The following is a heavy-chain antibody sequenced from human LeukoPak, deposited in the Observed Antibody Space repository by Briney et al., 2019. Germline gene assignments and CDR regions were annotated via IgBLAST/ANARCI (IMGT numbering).Heavy chain of an antibody. D-gene: IGHD6-13*01. Sequence: GGSLRLSCAASGFTFDDYAMHWVRQAPGKGLEWVSGISWNSGSIGYADSVKGRFTISRDNAKNSLYLQMNSLRAEDTALYYCAKGVSSSWDYFDYWGQGTLVTVSS. CDR3: AKGVSSSWDYFDY. J-gene: IGHJ4*02. V-gene: IGHV3-9*01. CDR1: GFTFDDYA. CDR2: ISWNSGSI.